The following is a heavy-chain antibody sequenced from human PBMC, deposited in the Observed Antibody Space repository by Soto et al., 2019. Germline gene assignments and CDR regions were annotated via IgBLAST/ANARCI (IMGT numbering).Heavy chain of an antibody. D-gene: IGHD5-18*01. J-gene: IGHJ3*02. CDR2: IIPIFGTA. CDR1: GGTFSSYA. CDR3: ARSGGSDTAMALDSFDI. Sequence: QVQLVQSGAEVKKPGSSVKVSCKASGGTFSSYAISWVRQAPGQGLEWMGGIIPIFGTANYAQKFQGRVTLTADESSSTADMDLRSPRSEDRAVYYCARSGGSDTAMALDSFDIWGQGRMVTVAS. V-gene: IGHV1-69*12.